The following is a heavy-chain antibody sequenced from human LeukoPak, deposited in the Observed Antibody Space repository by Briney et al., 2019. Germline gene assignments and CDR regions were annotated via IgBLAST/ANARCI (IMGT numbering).Heavy chain of an antibody. Sequence: GASVKVSCKASGYTFTSYGISWVRQAPGQGLEWMGWISAYNGNTNYAQKLQGRVTMTTDTSASTAYMELRSLTSDDTAVYYCARDGVVVPAATFDYWGQGTLVTVSS. J-gene: IGHJ4*02. CDR2: ISAYNGNT. V-gene: IGHV1-18*01. CDR3: ARDGVVVPAATFDY. D-gene: IGHD2-2*01. CDR1: GYTFTSYG.